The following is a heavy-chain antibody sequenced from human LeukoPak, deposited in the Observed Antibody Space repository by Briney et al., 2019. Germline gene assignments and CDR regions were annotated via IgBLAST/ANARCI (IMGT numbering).Heavy chain of an antibody. CDR3: ARGPLGITYYMDV. CDR1: GYSFTRYW. CDR2: IYPGDSDT. V-gene: IGHV5-51*01. J-gene: IGHJ6*03. Sequence: GESLKISCKGSGYSFTRYWIGWVRQMPGKGLEWMGNIYPGDSDTRYSPSFQGQVTISADKSISTAYLQWSSLKASDTAMYYCARGPLGITYYMDVWGKGTTVTVSS. D-gene: IGHD7-27*01.